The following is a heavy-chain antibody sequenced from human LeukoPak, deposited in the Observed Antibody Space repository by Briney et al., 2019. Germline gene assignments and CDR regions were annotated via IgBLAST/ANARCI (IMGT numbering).Heavy chain of an antibody. CDR3: ARSRQVYFDWSPNYHFDY. J-gene: IGHJ4*02. D-gene: IGHD3-9*01. V-gene: IGHV1-69*05. CDR1: GGTFSSYA. CDR2: IIPIFGTA. Sequence: SVKVSCKASGGTFSSYAISWVRQAPGQGLEWMGGIIPIFGTANYAQKFQGRVTITTDESTSTAYMELSSLRSEDTAVYYCARSRQVYFDWSPNYHFDYWGQGTLVTVSS.